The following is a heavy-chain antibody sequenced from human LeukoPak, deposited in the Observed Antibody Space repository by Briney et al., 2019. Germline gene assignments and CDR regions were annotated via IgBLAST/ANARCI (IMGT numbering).Heavy chain of an antibody. V-gene: IGHV3-15*01. CDR1: GFTFSSYA. D-gene: IGHD2-21*01. CDR2: IKPKTDGETT. J-gene: IGHJ4*02. CDR3: ITPLPYSAQ. Sequence: GGSLRLSCAASGFTFSSYAMSWVRQAPGKGLEWVGRIKPKTDGETTEYAAPVKDRFSISRDDSKSMMYLQMNSLKTEDTAVYYCITPLPYSAQGGQGTLVTVSS.